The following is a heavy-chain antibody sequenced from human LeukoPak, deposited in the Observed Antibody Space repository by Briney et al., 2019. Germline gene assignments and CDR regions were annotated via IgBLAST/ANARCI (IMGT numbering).Heavy chain of an antibody. CDR2: IYHSGST. Sequence: SETLSLICTVSRYDINSVYYWGWIRQPPGKGLEWIGSIYHSGSTYYNASLKSRVTISMDTSRNKFSLNLNSVTAADTAVYYCARAGGYYGSGSFLDYWGHGVLVTVSS. CDR3: ARAGGYYGSGSFLDY. D-gene: IGHD3-10*01. V-gene: IGHV4-38-2*02. J-gene: IGHJ4*01. CDR1: RYDINSVYY.